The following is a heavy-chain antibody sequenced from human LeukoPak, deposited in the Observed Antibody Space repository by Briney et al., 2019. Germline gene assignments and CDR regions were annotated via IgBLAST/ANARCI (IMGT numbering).Heavy chain of an antibody. CDR3: AKDIQYHGWCPDY. D-gene: IGHD2-2*01. Sequence: GGSLRLSCAASGFTFSSYGMHWVRQAPGKGLEWVAVIWYDGSNKYYADSVKGRFTISRDNSKNTLYLQMNSLRAEDTAVYYCAKDIQYHGWCPDYWGQGTLVTVSS. J-gene: IGHJ4*02. CDR1: GFTFSSYG. V-gene: IGHV3-33*06. CDR2: IWYDGSNK.